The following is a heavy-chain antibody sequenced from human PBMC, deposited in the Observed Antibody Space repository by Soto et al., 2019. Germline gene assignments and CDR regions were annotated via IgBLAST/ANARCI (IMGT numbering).Heavy chain of an antibody. Sequence: QVRLVESGGGVVQPGRSLRLSCAASGFNFGVFGMHWVRQAPGKGLEWLSVLSYEGSEEYYADSVRGRFTISRDNSKNTLFLQMNSLRAEDTAVYYCARDIALQHYYYYGMDVWGQGTTVTVSS. D-gene: IGHD6-13*01. J-gene: IGHJ6*02. CDR2: LSYEGSEE. V-gene: IGHV3-30*03. CDR3: ARDIALQHYYYYGMDV. CDR1: GFNFGVFG.